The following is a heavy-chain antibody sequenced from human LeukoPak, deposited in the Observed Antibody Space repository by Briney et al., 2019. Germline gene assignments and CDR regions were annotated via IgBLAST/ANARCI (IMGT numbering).Heavy chain of an antibody. D-gene: IGHD1-26*01. V-gene: IGHV4-59*01. Sequence: SETLSLTCTVSGGSISSYYWRWIRQPPGKGLEWIGYIYYSGSTNYNPSLKSRVTISVDTSKNQFSLKLSSVTAADTAVYCCARQYSGSYYSFDYWGQGTLVTVSS. CDR2: IYYSGST. J-gene: IGHJ4*02. CDR1: GGSISSYY. CDR3: ARQYSGSYYSFDY.